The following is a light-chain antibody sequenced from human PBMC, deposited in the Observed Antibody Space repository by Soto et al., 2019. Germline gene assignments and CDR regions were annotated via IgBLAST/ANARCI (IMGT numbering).Light chain of an antibody. J-gene: IGKJ1*01. CDR1: QSVSSY. Sequence: EIVLTQSPATLSLSPGERATLSCRASQSVSSYSAWYQQKPGQPPRLLIYDASNRATGIPARFSGSGSGTDFTLTISSLEPEDFAVYYCQQRSNWPRTFGQGTKVEIK. V-gene: IGKV3-11*01. CDR3: QQRSNWPRT. CDR2: DAS.